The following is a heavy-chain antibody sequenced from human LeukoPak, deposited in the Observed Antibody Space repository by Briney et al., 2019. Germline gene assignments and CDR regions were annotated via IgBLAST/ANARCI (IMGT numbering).Heavy chain of an antibody. J-gene: IGHJ2*01. V-gene: IGHV1-18*01. D-gene: IGHD2-21*02. CDR3: ARGLGVVTAQSEQPKPRYFDL. CDR1: GYTFISYG. CDR2: ISGYNGNT. Sequence: ASVKVSCKAPGYTFISYGISWVRRAPGQGLEWMGWISGYNGNTNYAQNLQGRVTMTTDTSTSTAYIELRSLRSDDTAVYYCARGLGVVTAQSEQPKPRYFDLWGRSTQVTVSS.